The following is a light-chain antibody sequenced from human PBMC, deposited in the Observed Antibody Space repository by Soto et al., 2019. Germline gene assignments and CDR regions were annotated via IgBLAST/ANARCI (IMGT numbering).Light chain of an antibody. CDR2: EVS. J-gene: IGLJ1*01. Sequence: QSALTQPPSASGSPGQSVTISCTGTSSDVGGYNYVSWYQQHPGKAPKLMIYEVSKRPSGVPDRFSGSKSGNTASLTVSGLHADDYAAYYCSSYAGSSKYVFGTGTKLTVL. CDR1: SSDVGGYNY. V-gene: IGLV2-8*01. CDR3: SSYAGSSKYV.